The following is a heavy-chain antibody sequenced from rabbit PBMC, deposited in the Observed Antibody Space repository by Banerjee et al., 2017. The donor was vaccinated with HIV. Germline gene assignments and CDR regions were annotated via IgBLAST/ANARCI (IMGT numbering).Heavy chain of an antibody. CDR3: AGYDYAGYAYAISSTYFNL. D-gene: IGHD6-1*01. J-gene: IGHJ4*01. CDR1: GFDLSSHYY. V-gene: IGHV1S40*01. Sequence: QSLEESGGGLVKPEGSLTLTCKASGFDLSSHYYMCWVRQAPGKGLEWIACIYAGSSGNTYYASWAKGRFTISKTSSTTVTLQMTSLTAADTATYFCAGYDYAGYAYAISSTYFNLWGQGTLVTVS. CDR2: IYAGSSGNT.